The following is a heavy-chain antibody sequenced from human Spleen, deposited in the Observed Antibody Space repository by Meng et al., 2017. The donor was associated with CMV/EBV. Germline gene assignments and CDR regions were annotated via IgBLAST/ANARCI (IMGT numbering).Heavy chain of an antibody. CDR1: GHTFRDYRINPFSDYN. V-gene: IGHV1-2*02. D-gene: IGHD2-8*01. J-gene: IGHJ4*02. CDR2: ISLNSGGT. CDR3: GRYNGGISDY. Sequence: ASVKVSCKASGHTFRDYRINPFSDYNIHWVRRAPGQGLEWMGWISLNSGGTNYAQKFQGRVTMTRDTSVTTSYMELSSLRYDDTAVYFCGRYNGGISDYWGQGTLVTVSS.